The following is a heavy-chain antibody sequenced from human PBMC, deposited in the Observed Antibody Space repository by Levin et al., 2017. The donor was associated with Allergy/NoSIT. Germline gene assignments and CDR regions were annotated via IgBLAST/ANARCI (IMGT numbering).Heavy chain of an antibody. Sequence: PGGSLRLSCAVSGFSVSSNYMNWVRQAPGRGLECVSVFNSFGRTSYAESVKGRFTLSRDTSKNTVYLQMNDLRAEDTAVYFCARGRMDSYIYYYAFDVWGQGTTVTVSS. CDR3: ARGRMDSYIYYYAFDV. J-gene: IGHJ6*02. CDR1: GFSVSSNY. D-gene: IGHD3-16*01. CDR2: FNSFGRT. V-gene: IGHV3-53*01.